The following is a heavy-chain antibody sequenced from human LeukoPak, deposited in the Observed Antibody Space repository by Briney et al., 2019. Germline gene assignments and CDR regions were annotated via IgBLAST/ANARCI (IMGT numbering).Heavy chain of an antibody. Sequence: PGRSLRLSCAASGFTFSSYWMHWVRQTPGKGLVWVPRINNDGSSTRNADAVKGRFTISRDNAKNTLYLQMNSLRPEDTAVYYCVRGDTYDYYYYYGMDVWGQGTTVTVSS. CDR2: INNDGSST. D-gene: IGHD5-18*01. V-gene: IGHV3-74*01. CDR1: GFTFSSYW. CDR3: VRGDTYDYYYYYGMDV. J-gene: IGHJ6*02.